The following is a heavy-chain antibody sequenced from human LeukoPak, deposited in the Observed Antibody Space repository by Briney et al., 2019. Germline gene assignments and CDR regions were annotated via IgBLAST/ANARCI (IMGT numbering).Heavy chain of an antibody. CDR3: ARDGRSSLYHYYYGMDV. V-gene: IGHV3-66*01. CDR2: IYSGGST. CDR1: GFTVSSNY. D-gene: IGHD1-26*01. J-gene: IGHJ6*02. Sequence: GGSLRLSCAASGFTVSSNYMSWVRQAPGKGLEWVSVIYSGGSTYYADSVRGRFTISRDNSKNTLHLQMNSLRAEDTAVYYCARDGRSSLYHYYYGMDVWGQGTTVTVSS.